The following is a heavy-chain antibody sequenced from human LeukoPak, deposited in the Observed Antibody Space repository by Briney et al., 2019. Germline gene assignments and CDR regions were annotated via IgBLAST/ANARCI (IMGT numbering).Heavy chain of an antibody. J-gene: IGHJ4*02. Sequence: PGGPLRLSCAASGFTFSSYEMNWVRQAPGKGLEWVSYISSSGSTIYYADSVKGRFTISRDNAKNSLYLQMNSLRAEDTAVYYCARDRPNYYDSSGYFLFDYWGQGTLVTVSS. CDR1: GFTFSSYE. CDR2: ISSSGSTI. CDR3: ARDRPNYYDSSGYFLFDY. D-gene: IGHD3-22*01. V-gene: IGHV3-48*03.